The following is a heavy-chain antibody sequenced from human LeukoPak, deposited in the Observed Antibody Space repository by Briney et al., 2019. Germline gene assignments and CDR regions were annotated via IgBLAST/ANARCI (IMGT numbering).Heavy chain of an antibody. CDR1: GFTFTDYS. CDR3: IRTLIVATSPYMDV. V-gene: IGHV3-21*01. D-gene: IGHD5-12*01. J-gene: IGHJ6*03. CDR2: ISTVSTYT. Sequence: PGGSLTLSCAPSGFTFTDYSMNWVRQAPGKGLEWVAHISTVSTYTHYTDSVKGRFTISRDNRKNLLYLQMSSLGAEDTAVYYCIRTLIVATSPYMDVWGKGTTVTVSS.